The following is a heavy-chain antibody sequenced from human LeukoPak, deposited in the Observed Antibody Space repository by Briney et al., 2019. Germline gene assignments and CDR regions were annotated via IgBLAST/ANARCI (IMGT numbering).Heavy chain of an antibody. CDR2: IYPGDSDT. J-gene: IGHJ6*02. V-gene: IGHV5-51*01. CDR3: ARFGASITTRPDYYYGMDV. Sequence: GESLKISCKGSGYNFGTSWIGWVRQMPGKGLEWMGIIYPGDSDTRYTPSFQGQVTISVDKSITTAYLQWSSLKASDTTMYYCARFGASITTRPDYYYGMDVWGQGTTVTVSS. CDR1: GYNFGTSW. D-gene: IGHD6-6*01.